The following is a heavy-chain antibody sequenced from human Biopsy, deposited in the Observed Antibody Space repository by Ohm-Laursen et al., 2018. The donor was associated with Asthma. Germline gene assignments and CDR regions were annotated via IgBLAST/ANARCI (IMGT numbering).Heavy chain of an antibody. J-gene: IGHJ4*02. Sequence: SETLSLTCTVSGGSISNSNYYWGWIRQPPGKGLEWIGNIYKSGQVYYNLSLKSRVTISVDTSKNQFSLQLRSVTAADTAVYYCARGVDRVTGLLDHFDSWGQGTLVTVSS. CDR2: IYKSGQV. CDR3: ARGVDRVTGLLDHFDS. CDR1: GGSISNSNYY. V-gene: IGHV4-39*07. D-gene: IGHD2-21*02.